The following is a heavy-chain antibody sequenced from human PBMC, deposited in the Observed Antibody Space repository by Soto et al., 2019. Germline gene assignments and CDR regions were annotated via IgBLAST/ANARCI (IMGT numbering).Heavy chain of an antibody. CDR2: INPGGTT. V-gene: IGHV4-34*01. D-gene: IGHD2-2*03. CDR3: ARGGYCSSTSCYGHFYYYFGLDV. Sequence: SETLSLTCAVNGGTFSSHFWSWIRQSPGKGLEWIGEINPGGTTNYNPSLKSRVIISADTSKNQFSLRVTSVTAADTAVYYCARGGYCSSTSCYGHFYYYFGLDVWGQGTTVTVSS. CDR1: GGTFSSHF. J-gene: IGHJ6*02.